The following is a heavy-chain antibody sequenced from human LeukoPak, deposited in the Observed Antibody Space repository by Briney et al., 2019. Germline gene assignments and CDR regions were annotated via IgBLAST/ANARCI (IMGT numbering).Heavy chain of an antibody. V-gene: IGHV4-59*01. D-gene: IGHD3-22*01. CDR3: ARDGGFSYYDSSGSFDY. CDR1: GGSISSYY. CDR2: IYYSGST. Sequence: SETLSLTCTVSGGSISSYYWSWIRQPPGKGLEWIGYIYYSGSTNYNPSLKSRVTISVDTSKNQFSLKLSSVTAADTAVYYCARDGGFSYYDSSGSFDYWGQGTLVTVSS. J-gene: IGHJ4*02.